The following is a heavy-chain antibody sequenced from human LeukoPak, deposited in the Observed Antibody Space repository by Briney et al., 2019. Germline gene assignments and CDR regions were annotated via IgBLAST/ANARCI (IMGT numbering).Heavy chain of an antibody. D-gene: IGHD2-2*01. CDR2: ISGSGGST. CDR3: AKDPGGYQLLYWFDP. V-gene: IGHV3-23*01. CDR1: GLTFSSYA. Sequence: GGSLRLSCAASGLTFSSYAMSWVRQAPGKGLEWVSAISGSGGSTYYADSVKGRFTISRDNSKNTLYLQMNSLRAEDTAVYYCAKDPGGYQLLYWFDPWGQGTLVTVSS. J-gene: IGHJ5*02.